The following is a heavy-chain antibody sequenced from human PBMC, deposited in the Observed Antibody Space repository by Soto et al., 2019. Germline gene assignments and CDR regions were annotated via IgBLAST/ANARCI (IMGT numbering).Heavy chain of an antibody. Sequence: ASVKVSCKTSGYYDINWVRQAPGQGLEWMGWIIFNTGGTGNAQKFQGRVTITGDNSMSTAYMELSSLRSEDTAVYYCARSPPQIIIAVAGTDWFDPWGQG. V-gene: IGHV1-8*01. CDR2: IIFNTGGT. CDR1: GYYD. CDR3: ARSPPQIIIAVAGTDWFDP. J-gene: IGHJ5*02. D-gene: IGHD6-19*01.